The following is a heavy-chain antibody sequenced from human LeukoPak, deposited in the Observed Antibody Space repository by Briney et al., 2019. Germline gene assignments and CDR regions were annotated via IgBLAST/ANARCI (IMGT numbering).Heavy chain of an antibody. Sequence: GESLLILCCAASYFTSSSYSICWVQKPGKGLEWMGIIYPGDSDTKYNPSFQGQVTISADKSITTAYLQWCSLKASDTAMYYCTRPNVNYNRLYFWAQGTVVTVSS. CDR3: TRPNVNYNRLYF. D-gene: IGHD5-24*01. CDR2: IYPGDSDT. V-gene: IGHV5-51*01. J-gene: IGHJ4*02. CDR1: SYFTSSSY.